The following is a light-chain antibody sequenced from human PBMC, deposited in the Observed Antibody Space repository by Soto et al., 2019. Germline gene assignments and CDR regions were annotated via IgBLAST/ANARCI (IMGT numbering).Light chain of an antibody. V-gene: IGKV1-5*01. CDR1: QNIRSR. Sequence: DFQMTQSPSTLSASVGARVPITCRASQNIRSRLAWFQQKPGKAPKLLIYDASSLESGVPQRFSGSGSGTEFTLTINSLQPDDFATYYCQQYHIYSGTFGQGTKVDIK. J-gene: IGKJ1*01. CDR2: DAS. CDR3: QQYHIYSGT.